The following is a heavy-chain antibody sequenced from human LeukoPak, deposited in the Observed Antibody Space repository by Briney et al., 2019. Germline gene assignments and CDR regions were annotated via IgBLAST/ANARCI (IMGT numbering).Heavy chain of an antibody. CDR3: AKTKGSSWYWPAFDI. D-gene: IGHD6-13*01. V-gene: IGHV3-23*01. CDR2: ISGSGGST. Sequence: PGGSLRLSCAASGFTFSSYAMSWVRQAPGKGLEWVSAISGSGGSTYYADSVKGRFTISRDNSKNTLSLQMNSLRAEDTAVYYCAKTKGSSWYWPAFDIWGQGTMVTVSS. CDR1: GFTFSSYA. J-gene: IGHJ3*02.